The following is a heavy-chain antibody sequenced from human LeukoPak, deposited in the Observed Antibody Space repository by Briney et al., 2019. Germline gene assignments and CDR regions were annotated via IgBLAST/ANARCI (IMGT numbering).Heavy chain of an antibody. V-gene: IGHV4-59*01. CDR3: ARTLIAVTGVVDY. J-gene: IGHJ4*02. CDR1: GVSISSYY. CDR2: IYYSGST. D-gene: IGHD6-19*01. Sequence: SETLSLTCTVSGVSISSYYWSWIRQPPEKGLEWIGYIYYSGSTNYNPSLKSRVTISVDTSKNQFSLKLSSVTAADTAVYYCARTLIAVTGVVDYWGQGTLVTVSS.